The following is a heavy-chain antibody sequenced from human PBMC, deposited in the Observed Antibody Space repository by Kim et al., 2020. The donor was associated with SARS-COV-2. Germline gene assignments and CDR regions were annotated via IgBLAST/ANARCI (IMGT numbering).Heavy chain of an antibody. V-gene: IGHV4-4*02. D-gene: IGHD3-10*01. CDR1: GGSVSSSNW. J-gene: IGHJ4*02. CDR2: IHHRGTT. Sequence: SETLSLTCAVSGGSVSSSNWWSWVRQPPGTGLEWIGEIHHRGTTNYSPSLKSRVTISVDKSKNQFSLKLSSVTAADTAVYYCATGNPPYYYGSGSYVYFDSWGQGTLVTVSS. CDR3: ATGNPPYYYGSGSYVYFDS.